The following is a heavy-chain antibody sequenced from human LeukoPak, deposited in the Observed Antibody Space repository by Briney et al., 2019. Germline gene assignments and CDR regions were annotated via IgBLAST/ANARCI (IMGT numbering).Heavy chain of an antibody. Sequence: AGGSLRLSCAASGFTFSGYAMHWVRQAPGKGLEWVALVSYDGSDKYYADSVKGRFTISRDNSENIVYLQMNNLRVEDTAVYYCAGRPTGYSSGYIHWGQGTLVTVSS. V-gene: IGHV3-30*04. CDR3: AGRPTGYSSGYIH. CDR2: VSYDGSDK. CDR1: GFTFSGYA. D-gene: IGHD5-18*01. J-gene: IGHJ4*02.